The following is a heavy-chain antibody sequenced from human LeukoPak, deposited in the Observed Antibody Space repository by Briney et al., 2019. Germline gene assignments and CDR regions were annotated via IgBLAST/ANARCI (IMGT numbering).Heavy chain of an antibody. CDR2: IYHSGST. CDR3: AVMLKAGPEVYFDY. V-gene: IGHV4-38-2*02. Sequence: SETLSLTCTVSGYSISSGYYWGWIRQPPGKGLAWLGSIYHSGSTYYNPSLKSRVTISVDTSKNQFSLKLSSVTAADTAVYYCAVMLKAGPEVYFDYWGQGTLVTVSS. CDR1: GYSISSGYY. D-gene: IGHD6-19*01. J-gene: IGHJ4*02.